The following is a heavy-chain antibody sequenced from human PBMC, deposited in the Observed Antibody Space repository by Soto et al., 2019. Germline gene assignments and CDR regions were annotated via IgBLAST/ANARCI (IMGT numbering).Heavy chain of an antibody. CDR3: AKGVDGPHCTRTSCLFYFDY. D-gene: IGHD2-2*01. V-gene: IGHV3-33*03. CDR1: GFMFSDHT. J-gene: IGHJ4*02. CDR2: IWYDGSNK. Sequence: GGSLRLSCAASGFMFSDHTMHWVRRAPGKGLEWVAVIWYDGSNKYYADSVKGRFTISRDNSKNTLYLQMNSLRAEDTAVYFCAKGVDGPHCTRTSCLFYFDYWGQGALVTVSS.